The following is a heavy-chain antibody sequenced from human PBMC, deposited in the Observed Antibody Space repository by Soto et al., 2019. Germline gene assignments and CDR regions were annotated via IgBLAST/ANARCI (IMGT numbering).Heavy chain of an antibody. J-gene: IGHJ4*02. Sequence: ASVKVSCKSSGYTFTSYGISWVRQAPGQGLEWMGWISPIFGTTNYAQKFQGRVTITTDTSTSTAYMELSSLRSEDTAVYYCARTPPYSSSWYFFHWGQGTLVTVSS. V-gene: IGHV1-18*01. CDR1: GYTFTSYG. D-gene: IGHD6-13*01. CDR3: ARTPPYSSSWYFFH. CDR2: ISPIFGTT.